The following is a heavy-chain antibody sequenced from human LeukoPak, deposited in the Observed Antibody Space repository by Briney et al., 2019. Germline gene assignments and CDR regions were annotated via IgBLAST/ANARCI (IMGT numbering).Heavy chain of an antibody. D-gene: IGHD6-6*01. V-gene: IGHV1-46*01. CDR3: ARAAARRFDY. Sequence: ASVKVSCTASGYTFPSYFMHWVRQAPGQGLEWMGIINPTGGSTTYAQKFQGRVTMTRDTSTSTVYMELSSLRSDDTAVYYCARAAARRFDYWGQGTLVTVSS. CDR1: GYTFPSYF. CDR2: INPTGGST. J-gene: IGHJ4*02.